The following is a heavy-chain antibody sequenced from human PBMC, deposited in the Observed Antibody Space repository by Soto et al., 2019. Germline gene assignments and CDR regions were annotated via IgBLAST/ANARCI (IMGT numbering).Heavy chain of an antibody. CDR2: IYHSGIT. D-gene: IGHD3-10*01. CDR3: TRDRMIRGAYYGMDV. J-gene: IGHJ6*02. Sequence: SETLSLTCAVSGGSISSSYWWTWVRQAPGKGLQWIGEIYHSGITNYNPSLRSRVTMSIDTSKNQFSLSLNSVTAADTAVYYCTRDRMIRGAYYGMDVWGQGTTVTVSS. V-gene: IGHV4-4*02. CDR1: GGSISSSYW.